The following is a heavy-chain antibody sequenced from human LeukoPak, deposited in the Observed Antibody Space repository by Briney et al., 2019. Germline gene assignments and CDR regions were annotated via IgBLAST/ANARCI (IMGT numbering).Heavy chain of an antibody. CDR2: IYYSGST. CDR3: ARQEHGDFWSGYYTGRSGMDV. V-gene: IGHV4-59*01. D-gene: IGHD3-3*01. Sequence: SETLSLTRTVSGGSLSRYYWSWIRQPPGKGREWIGYIYYSGSTNYNTSLKSRVTISVDTSKNQFSLKLSSVTAADTAVYYCARQEHGDFWSGYYTGRSGMDVWGKGTTVTVSS. CDR1: GGSLSRYY. J-gene: IGHJ6*04.